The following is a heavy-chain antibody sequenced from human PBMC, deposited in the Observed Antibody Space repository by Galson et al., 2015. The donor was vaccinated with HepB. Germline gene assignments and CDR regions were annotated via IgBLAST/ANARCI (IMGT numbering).Heavy chain of an antibody. CDR1: GFSLSTRGMR. J-gene: IGHJ4*02. V-gene: IGHV2-70*04. CDR2: IDWDDDK. CDR3: ARMIDNGDLDY. D-gene: IGHD2-8*01. Sequence: PALVKPTQTLTLTCTFSGFSLSTRGMRVSWIRQPPGKALEWLARIDWDDDKFYSTSLKTRLTISKDTSKNQVVLTMTNMDPVDTATYYCARMIDNGDLDYWGQGTLVTVSS.